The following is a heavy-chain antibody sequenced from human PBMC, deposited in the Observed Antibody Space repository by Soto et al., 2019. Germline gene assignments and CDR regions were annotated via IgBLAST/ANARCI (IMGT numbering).Heavy chain of an antibody. D-gene: IGHD3-10*01. Sequence: SETLSLTCAVSGGSISSGGYSWSWIRQPPGKGLEWIGYIYHSGSTYYNPSLKSRVTISVDRSKNQFSLTLTSVTAADTAVYYCARQGFGVLHGLVDVWGQGTTVTVSS. CDR2: IYHSGST. CDR1: GGSISSGGYS. J-gene: IGHJ6*02. CDR3: ARQGFGVLHGLVDV. V-gene: IGHV4-30-2*01.